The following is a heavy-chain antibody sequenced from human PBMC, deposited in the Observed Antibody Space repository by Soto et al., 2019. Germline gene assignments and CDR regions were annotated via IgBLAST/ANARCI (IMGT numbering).Heavy chain of an antibody. V-gene: IGHV3-33*01. Sequence: QVQLVESGGGVVQPGRSLRLSCAASGFTFSNYGMHWVRQAPGKGLEWVAVIWYDGNNKYYADSVKGRFTISRDNSKNTLYRQMNSLRAEDTAVYYCARDLQGSGSFYSPDYWGQGTMVTVSS. CDR2: IWYDGNNK. CDR1: GFTFSNYG. J-gene: IGHJ4*02. CDR3: ARDLQGSGSFYSPDY. D-gene: IGHD3-10*01.